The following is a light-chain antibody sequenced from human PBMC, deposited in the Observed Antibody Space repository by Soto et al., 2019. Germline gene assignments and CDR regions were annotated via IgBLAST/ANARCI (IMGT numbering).Light chain of an antibody. V-gene: IGKV3-20*01. J-gene: IGKJ1*01. CDR1: QSISDT. CDR3: QQYGSSPRT. Sequence: EIVLTQSPATLSVSPGGRATLSCRASQSISDTLAWYQQKRGQAPRLLIYGASNRATGIPDRFSGSGSGTDFTLTISRLEPEDFAVYYCQQYGSSPRTFGQGTKVDI. CDR2: GAS.